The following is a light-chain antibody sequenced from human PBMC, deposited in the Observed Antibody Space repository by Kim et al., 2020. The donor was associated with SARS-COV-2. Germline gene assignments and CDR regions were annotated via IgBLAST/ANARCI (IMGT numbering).Light chain of an antibody. CDR2: HAS. CDR1: QSVSIN. Sequence: EIVMTQSPATLSVSPGERVTLSCRASQSVSINLAWYQQKPGQAPRLLIYHASTRATDIPARFSGSGSGTEFTLTISSLQSEDFAVFYCQQYNNWPRTFGQGTKVDIK. V-gene: IGKV3-15*01. J-gene: IGKJ1*01. CDR3: QQYNNWPRT.